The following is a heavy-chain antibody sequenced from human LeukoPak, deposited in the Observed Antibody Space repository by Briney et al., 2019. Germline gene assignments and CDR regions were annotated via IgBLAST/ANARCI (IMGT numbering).Heavy chain of an antibody. CDR3: ARALAVAGSVGGLVD. J-gene: IGHJ4*02. V-gene: IGHV3-7*01. CDR2: IKQDGSEK. D-gene: IGHD6-19*01. Sequence: SGGSLRLSCVVSGFTLSSHWMSWVRLVPGKGLEWVANIKQDGSEKYYVDSVKGRFTISRDNAQNTLYLQMNSLRAEDTAVYYCARALAVAGSVGGLVDWGQGTLVTVSS. CDR1: GFTLSSHW.